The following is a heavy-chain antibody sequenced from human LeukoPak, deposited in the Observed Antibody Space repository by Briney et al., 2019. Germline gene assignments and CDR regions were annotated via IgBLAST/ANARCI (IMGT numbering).Heavy chain of an antibody. CDR1: GFTFDDYT. D-gene: IGHD6-19*01. V-gene: IGHV3-43*01. CDR3: AKDSLQQIALAGTAFDY. J-gene: IGHJ4*02. CDR2: ISWDGDTT. Sequence: PGGSLRLSCAASGFTFDDYTMQWVRQTPGKGLEWFSGISWDGDTTDYADSVKGRFTISRENNKNSLYLQMNSLRTEDTAFYYCAKDSLQQIALAGTAFDYWGQGTLVTVSS.